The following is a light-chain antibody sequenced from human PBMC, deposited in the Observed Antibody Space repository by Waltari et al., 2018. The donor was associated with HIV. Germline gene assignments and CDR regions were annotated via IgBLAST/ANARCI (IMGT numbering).Light chain of an antibody. CDR1: RSNIRSNY. CDR2: RND. Sequence: QSVLTQPPSASGTPGQRVTISCSGSRSNIRSNYVYWYQQLPGTAPKLLIYRNDDRPSGVPYRFSGSKSGTSASLAISGLRSEDEADYYCAAWDDSLSGPVFGGGTKLTVL. V-gene: IGLV1-47*01. J-gene: IGLJ3*02. CDR3: AAWDDSLSGPV.